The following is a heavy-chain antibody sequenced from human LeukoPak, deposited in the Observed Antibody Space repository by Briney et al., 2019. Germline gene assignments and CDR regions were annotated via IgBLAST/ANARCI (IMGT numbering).Heavy chain of an antibody. CDR1: GYTFTSCG. D-gene: IGHD1-26*01. J-gene: IGHJ4*02. V-gene: IGHV1-18*01. CDR2: ISAYNGNT. Sequence: ASVKVSCKASGYTFTSCGISWVRQAPGQGLEWMGWISAYNGNTNCAQKLQGRVTMTTDTSTSTAYMELRSLRSDDTAVYYCVWGLGLSPIEDYWGQGTLVTVSS. CDR3: VWGLGLSPIEDY.